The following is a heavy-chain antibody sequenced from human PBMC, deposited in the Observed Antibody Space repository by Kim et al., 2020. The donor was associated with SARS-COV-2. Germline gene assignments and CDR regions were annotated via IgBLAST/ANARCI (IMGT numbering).Heavy chain of an antibody. CDR3: ARDRGVRGVIVLYFDL. D-gene: IGHD3-10*01. V-gene: IGHV1-69*04. Sequence: RFQGRVPITADKSTSTAYMELSSLRSEDTAVYYCARDRGVRGVIVLYFDLWGRGTLVTVSS. J-gene: IGHJ2*01.